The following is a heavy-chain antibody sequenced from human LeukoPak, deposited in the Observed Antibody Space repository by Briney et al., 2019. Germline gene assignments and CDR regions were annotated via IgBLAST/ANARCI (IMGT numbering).Heavy chain of an antibody. J-gene: IGHJ5*02. CDR3: AREYSSSSRWNWFDP. Sequence: SETLSLTCAVYGGSFSGYYWSWIRQPPGKGLEWIGEINHSGSTNYNPSLKSRVTISVDTSKNQFSLKLSSVTAAGTAVYYCAREYSSSSRWNWFDPWGQGTLVTVSS. CDR1: GGSFSGYY. CDR2: INHSGST. D-gene: IGHD6-6*01. V-gene: IGHV4-34*01.